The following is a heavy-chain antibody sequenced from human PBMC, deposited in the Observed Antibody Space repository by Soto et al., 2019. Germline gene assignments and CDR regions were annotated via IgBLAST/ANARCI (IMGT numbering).Heavy chain of an antibody. D-gene: IGHD6-6*01. CDR1: GGSLSSYY. J-gene: IGHJ4*02. Sequence: SETLYLNCTVSGGSLSSYYWSWLRQPPGKGLEWIGYIYYSGSTNYNPSLKSRVTISVDTSKNQFSLKLSSVTAADTAVYYCARSSPFDYWGQGTLVTVSS. V-gene: IGHV4-59*08. CDR3: ARSSPFDY. CDR2: IYYSGST.